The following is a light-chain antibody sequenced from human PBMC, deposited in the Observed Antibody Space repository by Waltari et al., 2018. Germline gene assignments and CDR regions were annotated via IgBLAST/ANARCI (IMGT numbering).Light chain of an antibody. CDR3: QQHDNSPYS. CDR1: QGISNW. V-gene: IGKV1-33*01. Sequence: DIQMTQSPSSLSASVGDRVTITCRASQGISNWLAWYHQKQGKAPNLLIYRSSNLETGVPSRFSGSGSGTDFTLTISSLQPEDIATYYCQQHDNSPYSFGQGTKVEIK. CDR2: RSS. J-gene: IGKJ2*03.